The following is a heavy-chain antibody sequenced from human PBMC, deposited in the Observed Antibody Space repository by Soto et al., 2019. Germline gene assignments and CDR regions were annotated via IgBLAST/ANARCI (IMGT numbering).Heavy chain of an antibody. CDR2: ISAYNGNT. CDR1: GYTFTSYG. D-gene: IGHD3-3*01. V-gene: IGHV1-18*01. J-gene: IGHJ6*02. CDR3: ARAEEGMYYVFWSGYFGPPTRGMDV. Sequence: ASVKVSCKASGYTFTSYGISWVRQAPGQGLEWMGWISAYNGNTNYAQKLQGRVTMTTDTSTSTAYMELRSLRSDDTAVYYCARAEEGMYYVFWSGYFGPPTRGMDVWGQGTTVTVSS.